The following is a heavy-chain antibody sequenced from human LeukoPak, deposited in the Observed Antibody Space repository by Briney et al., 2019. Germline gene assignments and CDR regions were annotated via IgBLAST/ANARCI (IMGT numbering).Heavy chain of an antibody. D-gene: IGHD5/OR15-5a*01. CDR1: GFIFSNSA. J-gene: IGHJ4*02. CDR2: ISGSGGRT. Sequence: GGSLRLSCAASGFIFSNSAMSWVRRAPGRGLEWVSAISGSGGRTYYADSVKGRFTISRDNSKNTLYVQMNTLRAEDTAVYYCVKGSTDVRPYYFDYWGQGTLVTVSS. V-gene: IGHV3-23*01. CDR3: VKGSTDVRPYYFDY.